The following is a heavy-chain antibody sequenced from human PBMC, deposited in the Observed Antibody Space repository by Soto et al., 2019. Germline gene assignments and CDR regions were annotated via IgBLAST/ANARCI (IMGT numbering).Heavy chain of an antibody. CDR3: ARDAYVILTGYSSRGDPGYYYMDV. CDR1: SGSISSSNW. CDR2: IYHSGST. V-gene: IGHV4-4*02. D-gene: IGHD3-9*01. J-gene: IGHJ6*03. Sequence: QVQLQESGPGLVKPSGTLSLTCAVSSGSISSSNWWSWVRQPPGKGLEWIGEIYHSGSTNYNPSLKSRVTISVDKSKNQFSLKLSSVTAADTAVYYCARDAYVILTGYSSRGDPGYYYMDVWGKGTTVTVSS.